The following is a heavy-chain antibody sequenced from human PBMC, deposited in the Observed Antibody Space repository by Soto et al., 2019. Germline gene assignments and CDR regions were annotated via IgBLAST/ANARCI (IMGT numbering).Heavy chain of an antibody. V-gene: IGHV4-39*01. CDR3: ATVRGVYYYYGMDV. CDR2: IYYSGST. CDR1: GGSISSSSYY. J-gene: IGHJ6*02. Sequence: GTLSLTCTVSGGSISSSSYYWGWIRQPPGKGLEWIGSIYYSGSTYYNPSLKSRVTISVDTSKNQFSLKLSSVTAADTAVYYCATVRGVYYYYGMDVWGQGTTVTVSS. D-gene: IGHD3-10*01.